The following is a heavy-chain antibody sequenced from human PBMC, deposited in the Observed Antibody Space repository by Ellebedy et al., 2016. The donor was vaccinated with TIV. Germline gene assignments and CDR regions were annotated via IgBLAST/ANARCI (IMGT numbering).Heavy chain of an antibody. CDR3: CYMGSGTYGDLDY. Sequence: GGSLRLSCAASGFTFSSYGMHWVRQAPGKGLEWVAFIRFDGSAKYYADSVKGRFTISRDNSKNTLYLQMNRLRAEDTAVYSCCYMGSGTYGDLDYWGHGTLVTVSS. CDR2: IRFDGSAK. V-gene: IGHV3-30*02. D-gene: IGHD3-10*01. CDR1: GFTFSSYG. J-gene: IGHJ4*01.